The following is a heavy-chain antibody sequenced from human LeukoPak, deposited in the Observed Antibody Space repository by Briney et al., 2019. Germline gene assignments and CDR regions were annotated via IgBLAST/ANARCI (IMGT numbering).Heavy chain of an antibody. D-gene: IGHD6-6*01. Sequence: PSETLSLTCTVSGGSISSGSYYWSWIRQPAGKGLEWIGRIYTSGSTYYNPSLKSRATISVDTSKNQFSLKLSSVTAADTAVYYCARRASIAARVYYYYYMDVWGKGTTVTVSS. V-gene: IGHV4-61*02. CDR2: IYTSGST. CDR3: ARRASIAARVYYYYYMDV. J-gene: IGHJ6*03. CDR1: GGSISSGSYY.